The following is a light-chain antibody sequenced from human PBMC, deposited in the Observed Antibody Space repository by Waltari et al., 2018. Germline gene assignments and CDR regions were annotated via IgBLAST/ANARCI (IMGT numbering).Light chain of an antibody. CDR2: AAS. J-gene: IGKJ2*01. V-gene: IGKV1-39*01. CDR3: QQSYSTPVT. CDR1: QTISDF. Sequence: DIQMTQSPSSLSASVGDRVTITCRASQTISDFLNWYQQKVGKAPKLLIYAASSLQSGVPSRFNGSGSGTDFTLTISSLQPEDSATYYCQQSYSTPVTFGQGTKLEIK.